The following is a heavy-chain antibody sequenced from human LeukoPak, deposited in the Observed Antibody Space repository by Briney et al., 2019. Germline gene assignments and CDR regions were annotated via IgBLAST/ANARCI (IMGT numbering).Heavy chain of an antibody. CDR3: ARLGYNDYVARYFDL. V-gene: IGHV4-61*05. J-gene: IGHJ2*01. D-gene: IGHD5-24*01. Sequence: PSETLSLTCTVSGGSISSNNYYWSWIRQPPGKGLEWIGYLYHSGTTNYNPSLKSRVTISVDTSKNEFSLKLTSVTAADTAVYYCARLGYNDYVARYFDLWGRGTLVTVSS. CDR1: GGSISSNNYY. CDR2: LYHSGTT.